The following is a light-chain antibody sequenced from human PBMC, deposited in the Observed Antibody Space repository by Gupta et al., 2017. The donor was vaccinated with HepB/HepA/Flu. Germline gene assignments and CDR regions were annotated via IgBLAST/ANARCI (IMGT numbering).Light chain of an antibody. J-gene: IGKJ3*01. CDR1: QSISDF. V-gene: IGKV1-39*01. Sequence: DIQMTQSPSSLSASVGDRINISCRASQSISDFLNWYQQRPGKVPKLLIYAASTLQTGVPSEFSGSGSGTDFTLTIGSLEHEDFATYYCQQTYSSPHTFGPGTIVDVK. CDR2: AAS. CDR3: QQTYSSPHT.